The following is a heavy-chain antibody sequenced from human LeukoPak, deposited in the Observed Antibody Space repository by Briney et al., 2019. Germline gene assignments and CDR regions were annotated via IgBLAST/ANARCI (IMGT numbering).Heavy chain of an antibody. J-gene: IGHJ4*02. CDR1: GYTFTSYG. V-gene: IGHV1-18*01. CDR2: ISAYNGNT. CDR3: ATGGLGYYGSGSYSY. D-gene: IGHD3-10*01. Sequence: ASVKVSCKASGYTFTSYGISWVRQAPGQGLEWMGWISAYNGNTNYAQKLQGRVTMTTDTSASTAYMELRSLRSDDTAVYYRATGGLGYYGSGSYSYWGQGTLVTVSS.